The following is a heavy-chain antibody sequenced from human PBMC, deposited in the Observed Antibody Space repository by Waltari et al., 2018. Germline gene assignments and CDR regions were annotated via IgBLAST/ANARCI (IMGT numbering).Heavy chain of an antibody. CDR1: GFTFGDYA. V-gene: IGHV3-49*04. Sequence: EVQLVASGGCLVQPGRSLRLYGIHPGFTFGDYARSWVRQATGRGLEWVGVIRREPYGGTTEYSASVKGRFTISRDDSESIAYLQMNSLKTEDTAVYYCTRVNGYSRILDYWGQGTLVTVSS. CDR3: TRVNGYSRILDY. CDR2: IRREPYGGTT. J-gene: IGHJ4*02. D-gene: IGHD4-4*01.